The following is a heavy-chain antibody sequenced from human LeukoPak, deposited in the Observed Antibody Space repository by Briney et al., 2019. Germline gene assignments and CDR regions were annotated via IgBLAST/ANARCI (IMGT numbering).Heavy chain of an antibody. D-gene: IGHD3-9*01. CDR1: GFTFRDYY. Sequence: GGSLRLSCAASGFTFRDYYMSWIRQAPGKGLEWVSYISSSGSTIYYADSEKGRFTISRDNAKNSLYLQMNSLRAEDTAVYYCARGHDNYYYYYMDVWGKGTTVTVSS. V-gene: IGHV3-11*04. CDR2: ISSSGSTI. J-gene: IGHJ6*03. CDR3: ARGHDNYYYYYMDV.